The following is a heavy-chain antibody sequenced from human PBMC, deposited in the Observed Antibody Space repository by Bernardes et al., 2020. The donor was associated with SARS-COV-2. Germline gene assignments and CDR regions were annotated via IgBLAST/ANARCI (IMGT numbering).Heavy chain of an antibody. V-gene: IGHV3-21*01. D-gene: IGHD2-21*01. CDR2: IGTSGTI. Sequence: GSLRLSCVTSGFTFRSYCMSWIRQAPGKGLEWVASIGTSGTIFSADAFKGRFTISRDDGNNSLFLQMNTLRAEDTAVYYCVRDFDVVVMPARRPFLYWGQGTLVTVSS. CDR3: VRDFDVVVMPARRPFLY. CDR1: GFTFRSYC. J-gene: IGHJ4*02.